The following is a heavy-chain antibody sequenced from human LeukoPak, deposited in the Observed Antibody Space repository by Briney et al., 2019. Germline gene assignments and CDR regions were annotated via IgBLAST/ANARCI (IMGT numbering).Heavy chain of an antibody. J-gene: IGHJ4*02. CDR1: GFTFSSYA. D-gene: IGHD1-14*01. CDR3: AKRTITFDY. Sequence: GGSLRPSCATSGFTFSSYAMSWVRQAPGKGLEWISAISDNTYYADSVKGRFTISRDNSKNTLYLQMNSLRAEDTAVYYCAKRTITFDYWGQGTLVTVSS. CDR2: ISDNT. V-gene: IGHV3-23*01.